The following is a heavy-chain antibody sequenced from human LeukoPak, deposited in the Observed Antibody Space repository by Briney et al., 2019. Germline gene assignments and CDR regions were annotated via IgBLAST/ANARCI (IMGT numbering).Heavy chain of an antibody. CDR1: GYTFANFG. D-gene: IGHD2-2*02. CDR2: ISVYNGNT. J-gene: IGHJ4*02. CDR3: ARTCSSSSSYMVH. Sequence: ASVKVSCKASGYTFANFGITWVRQAPGQGLEWMGWISVYNGNTNYAQNLQGRVTQTTDTSTSTAYMELRSLRSDDTALYYCARTCSSSSSYMVHWGQGTLVTVSS. V-gene: IGHV1-18*01.